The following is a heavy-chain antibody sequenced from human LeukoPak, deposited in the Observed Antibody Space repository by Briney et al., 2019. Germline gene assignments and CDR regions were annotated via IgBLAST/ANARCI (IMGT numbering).Heavy chain of an antibody. J-gene: IGHJ5*02. CDR1: GGSISSYY. D-gene: IGHD6-13*01. V-gene: IGHV4-4*07. CDR2: IYTSVST. CDR3: AREGSYSTENWFDP. Sequence: SETLSLTCTVSGGSISSYYWSWIRQPAGKGLEWIGRIYTSVSTNYNPSLKSRVTLSVDTSKNQFSLKLSSVTAADTAVYYCAREGSYSTENWFDPWGQGTLVTVSS.